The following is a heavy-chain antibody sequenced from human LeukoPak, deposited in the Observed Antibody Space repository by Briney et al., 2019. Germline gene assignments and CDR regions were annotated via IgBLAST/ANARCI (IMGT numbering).Heavy chain of an antibody. V-gene: IGHV4-4*02. CDR1: GLTLSNYW. CDR2: MYHSGST. CDR3: ARDRSMTY. J-gene: IGHJ4*02. Sequence: PGGSLRLSCAASGLTLSNYWMHWVRQPPGKGLEWIGEMYHSGSTNYNPSLMSRVTISVDKSKNQFSLKLSSVTAADTAVYYCARDRSMTYWGQGTLVTVSS. D-gene: IGHD2-21*01.